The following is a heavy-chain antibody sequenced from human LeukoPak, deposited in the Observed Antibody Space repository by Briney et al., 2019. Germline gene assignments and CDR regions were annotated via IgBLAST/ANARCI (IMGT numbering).Heavy chain of an antibody. CDR2: ISSSSSYI. CDR1: GFTFSSYS. D-gene: IGHD3-10*01. V-gene: IGHV3-21*01. Sequence: GGSLRLSCAASGFTFSSYSMNWVRQAPGKGLEWVSSISSSSSYIYYADSVKGRFTISRDNAKNSLYLQMNSLRAEDTAVYYCARDGDTYYGSGSGDAYDIWGQGTMVTVSS. CDR3: ARDGDTYYGSGSGDAYDI. J-gene: IGHJ3*02.